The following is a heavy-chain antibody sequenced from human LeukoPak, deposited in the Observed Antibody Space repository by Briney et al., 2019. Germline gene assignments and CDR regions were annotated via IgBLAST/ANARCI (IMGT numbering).Heavy chain of an antibody. J-gene: IGHJ4*02. CDR2: ISYDGSNK. V-gene: IGHV3-30*18. Sequence: PGRSLRLSCAASGFTFSSYGMHWVRQAPGKGLEWVAVISYDGSNKYYADSVKGRFTISRDNSKNTLYLQMNSLRAGDTAVYYCAKEKEDIVVVPAAHGGLDYWGQGTLVTVSS. CDR3: AKEKEDIVVVPAAHGGLDY. D-gene: IGHD2-2*01. CDR1: GFTFSSYG.